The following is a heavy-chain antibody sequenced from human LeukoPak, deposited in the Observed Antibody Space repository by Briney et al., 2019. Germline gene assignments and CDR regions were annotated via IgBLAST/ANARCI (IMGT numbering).Heavy chain of an antibody. Sequence: PSETLSLTCTVSGDSISSSNSYWGWIRQPPGKGLECIGEINHSGSTNYNPSLKSRVTISVDTSKNQISLKLNSVTAADTAVYYCGRDSRGPDYWGQGTLVTVSS. D-gene: IGHD3-22*01. CDR1: GDSISSSNSY. V-gene: IGHV4-39*07. CDR2: INHSGST. J-gene: IGHJ4*02. CDR3: GRDSRGPDY.